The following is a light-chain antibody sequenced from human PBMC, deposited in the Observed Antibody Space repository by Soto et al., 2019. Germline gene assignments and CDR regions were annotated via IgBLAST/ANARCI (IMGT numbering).Light chain of an antibody. CDR2: DAS. CDR3: VQHYSYPLT. J-gene: IGKJ4*01. CDR1: QSISRS. Sequence: EIVLTQSPATLSVSPGERATLSCRASQSISRSLAWYQQKPGQAPRLLISDASTRATGIPARFSGSGSGTEFTLTVSSLQPEDFAAYYCVQHYSYPLTFGGGTKVDIK. V-gene: IGKV3-15*01.